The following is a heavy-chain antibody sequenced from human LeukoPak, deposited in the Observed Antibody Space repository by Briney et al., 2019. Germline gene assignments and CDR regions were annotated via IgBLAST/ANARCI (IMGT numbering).Heavy chain of an antibody. D-gene: IGHD2-21*02. J-gene: IGHJ6*02. Sequence: PGGSLRLSCAASGFTFSSYSMNWVRQAPGKGLEWASSISSSSSYIYYADSVKGRFTISRDNAKNSLYLQMNSLRAEDTAVYYCARAYCGGDCYAHYYYYGMDVWGQGTTVTVSS. CDR1: GFTFSSYS. V-gene: IGHV3-21*01. CDR3: ARAYCGGDCYAHYYYYGMDV. CDR2: ISSSSSYI.